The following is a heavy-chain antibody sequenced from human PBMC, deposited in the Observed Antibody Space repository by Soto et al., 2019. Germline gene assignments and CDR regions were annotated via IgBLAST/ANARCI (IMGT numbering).Heavy chain of an antibody. J-gene: IGHJ6*03. CDR1: GFTFSSYG. CDR2: ISYDGSNK. CDR3: ARIMITFGGVQYMDV. D-gene: IGHD3-16*01. Sequence: PGGSLRLSCAASGFTFSSYGMHWVRQAPGKGLEWVAVISYDGSNKYYADSVKGRFTISRDNSKNTLYLQMNSLRAEDTAVYYCARIMITFGGVQYMDVWGKGTTVTVSS. V-gene: IGHV3-30*03.